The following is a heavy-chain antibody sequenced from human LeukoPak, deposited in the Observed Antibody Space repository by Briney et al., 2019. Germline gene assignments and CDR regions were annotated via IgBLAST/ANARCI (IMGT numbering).Heavy chain of an antibody. V-gene: IGHV4-34*01. Sequence: SETLSLTCAVYGGSFSGYYWSWIRQPPGKGLEWIGEINHSGSTNYNPSLKSRVTISVDTSKNQFSLKLSSVTAADTAVYYCARLKVTTVSDYWGQGTLVTVSS. D-gene: IGHD1-14*01. CDR2: INHSGST. CDR3: ARLKVTTVSDY. CDR1: GGSFSGYY. J-gene: IGHJ4*02.